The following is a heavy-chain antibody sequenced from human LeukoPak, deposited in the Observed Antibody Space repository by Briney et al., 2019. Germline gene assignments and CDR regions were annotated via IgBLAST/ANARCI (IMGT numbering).Heavy chain of an antibody. CDR2: IIPILGIA. CDR1: GGTFSSYT. J-gene: IGHJ6*02. D-gene: IGHD2-15*01. V-gene: IGHV1-69*02. CDR3: ARLYCSGGSCYSGPYYYGMDV. Sequence: EASVKVSCKASGGTFSSYTISWVRQAPGQGLEWMGRIIPILGIANYAQKFQGRVTITADKSTSTAYMELSSLRSEDTAVYYCARLYCSGGSCYSGPYYYGMDVWGHGTTVTVSS.